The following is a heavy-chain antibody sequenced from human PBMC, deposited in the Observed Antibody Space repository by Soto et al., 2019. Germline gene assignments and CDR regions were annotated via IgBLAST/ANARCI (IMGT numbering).Heavy chain of an antibody. Sequence: SETLSLTCAVSGGSISSSNWWSWVRQPPGKGLEWIGEIYHSGSTNYNPSLKSRVTISVDKSKNQFSLKLSSVTAADTAVYYCARQGDDFWSGYYYGGDYYYGMDVWGQGTTVTVSS. CDR3: ARQGDDFWSGYYYGGDYYYGMDV. D-gene: IGHD3-3*01. CDR2: IYHSGST. CDR1: GGSISSSNW. J-gene: IGHJ6*02. V-gene: IGHV4-4*02.